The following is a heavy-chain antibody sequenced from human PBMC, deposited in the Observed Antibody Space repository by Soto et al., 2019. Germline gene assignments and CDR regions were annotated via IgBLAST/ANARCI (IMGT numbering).Heavy chain of an antibody. Sequence: GGSLRLSCAASGFTFSPYTMHWVRQTPGKGLEWVAVISYDGSDKYYAGSVRGRFTISRDNSKNTLFLQMNSLRAEETALYYCARGGGFCGADCYKGGIDYWGQGALVTVSS. V-gene: IGHV3-30-3*01. J-gene: IGHJ4*02. CDR2: ISYDGSDK. D-gene: IGHD2-21*02. CDR1: GFTFSPYT. CDR3: ARGGGFCGADCYKGGIDY.